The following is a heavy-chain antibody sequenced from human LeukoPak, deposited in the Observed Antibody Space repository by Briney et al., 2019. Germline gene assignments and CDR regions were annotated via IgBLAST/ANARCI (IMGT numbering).Heavy chain of an antibody. V-gene: IGHV1-46*03. J-gene: IGHJ6*04. CDR3: ARAGVGRGLPPLGHGMDV. CDR2: INPSGGST. D-gene: IGHD3-10*01. Sequence: ASVKVSCKASGYTFTSYYMHWVRQAPGQGLEWMGIINPSGGSTSYAQKFQGRVTMTRDTSTSTVYMELSSLRSEDTAVYYCARAGVGRGLPPLGHGMDVGGKGTTVTVSS. CDR1: GYTFTSYY.